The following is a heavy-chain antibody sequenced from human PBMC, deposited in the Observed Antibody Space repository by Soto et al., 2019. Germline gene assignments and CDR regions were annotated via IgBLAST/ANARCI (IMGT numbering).Heavy chain of an antibody. J-gene: IGHJ4*02. CDR1: GFRFEQYV. CDR2: VSPTGDTV. CDR3: LKDAPNESIDD. Sequence: VQVVASGGGLVQPGRSLRLSCAVSGFRFEQYVMHWVRQGPGKGLECVSTVSPTGDTVAYADSVEGRFTVSRDNAKNSLYLQMNSLKGDDTAFYYCLKDAPNESIDDWGQGTLVTVSS. V-gene: IGHV3-9*01.